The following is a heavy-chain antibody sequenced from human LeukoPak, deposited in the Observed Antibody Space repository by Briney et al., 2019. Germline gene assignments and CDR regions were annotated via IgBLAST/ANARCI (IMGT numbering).Heavy chain of an antibody. CDR1: GYGFTNYW. Sequence: GESLKISCKGSGYGFTNYWISWVRQMPGKGLEWMGKIDPSDSYANYSPSFQGHVTISADKSITTAYLQWGSLKASDTAMYYCARDYYDSSGSDAFDIWGQGTMVTVYS. D-gene: IGHD3-22*01. CDR3: ARDYYDSSGSDAFDI. J-gene: IGHJ3*02. CDR2: IDPSDSYA. V-gene: IGHV5-10-1*01.